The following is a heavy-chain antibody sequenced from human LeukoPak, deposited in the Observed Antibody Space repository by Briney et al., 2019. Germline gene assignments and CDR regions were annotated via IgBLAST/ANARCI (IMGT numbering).Heavy chain of an antibody. V-gene: IGHV3-30*18. J-gene: IGHJ4*02. CDR2: ISYDGNNK. Sequence: GGSLRLSCGASGFXFSSYGIHWVRQAPGKGLEWVAVISYDGNNKYYADSVKGRFTISRDNSKNTLYLQMDNLRAEDTAVYYCAKYQRQWLLKGGFDYWGQGTLVTVSS. CDR1: GFXFSSYG. D-gene: IGHD6-19*01. CDR3: AKYQRQWLLKGGFDY.